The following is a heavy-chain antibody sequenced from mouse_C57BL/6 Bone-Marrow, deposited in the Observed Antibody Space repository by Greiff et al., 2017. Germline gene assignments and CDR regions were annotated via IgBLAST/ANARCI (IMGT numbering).Heavy chain of an antibody. CDR3: ARGGTGTYN. J-gene: IGHJ2*01. Sequence: EVKLQESGPELVKPGASVKMSCKASGYTFTDYNMHWVKQSHGKSLEWIGYVNPNNGGTSYNQKFKGKATLTVNKSSSTAYMELRSLTSEDSAVYYCARGGTGTYNWGQDTTLTVSS. V-gene: IGHV1-22*01. CDR2: VNPNNGGT. CDR1: GYTFTDYN. D-gene: IGHD4-1*01.